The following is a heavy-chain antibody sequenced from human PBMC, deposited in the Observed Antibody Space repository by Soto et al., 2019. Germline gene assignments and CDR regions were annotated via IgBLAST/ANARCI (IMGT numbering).Heavy chain of an antibody. J-gene: IGHJ4*01. Sequence: PGESLKISCKTSGYSFTSYWIGWVRQMPGKGMEWMGNIYPYDSDTRYSPSFQGQVTISADTSITTAYLQWSGLRASDTAKYYCARHFMGSTRGHFDYWGQGTLVTVSS. CDR1: GYSFTSYW. CDR2: IYPYDSDT. D-gene: IGHD2-2*01. CDR3: ARHFMGSTRGHFDY. V-gene: IGHV5-51*01.